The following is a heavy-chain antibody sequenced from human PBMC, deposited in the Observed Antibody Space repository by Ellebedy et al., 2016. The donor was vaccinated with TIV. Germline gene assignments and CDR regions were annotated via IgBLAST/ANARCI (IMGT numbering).Heavy chain of an antibody. V-gene: IGHV3-7*01. D-gene: IGHD2-2*01. CDR1: EFAFETDW. Sequence: GESPKISCAASEFAFETDWMTWVRQAPGKGLEWVANINKEGSDKSYVDSVKGRFTISRDNAKSSLYLQMNSLRAEDTAVYYCARGGATSSRYWRNWGQGALVTVSS. CDR3: ARGGATSSRYWRN. CDR2: INKEGSDK. J-gene: IGHJ4*02.